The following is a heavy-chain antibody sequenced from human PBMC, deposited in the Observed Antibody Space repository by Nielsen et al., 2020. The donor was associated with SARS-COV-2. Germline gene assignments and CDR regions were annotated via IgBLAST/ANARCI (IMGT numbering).Heavy chain of an antibody. V-gene: IGHV4-61*08. D-gene: IGHD3-22*01. Sequence: SETLSLTCTVSGGSISSGGYYWSWIRQHPGKGLEWIGYIYYSGSTNYNPSLKSQVTISVDTSKNQFSLKLSSVTAADTAVYYCASYRRYYDSSGYYRSDAFDIWGQGTMVTVSS. CDR3: ASYRRYYDSSGYYRSDAFDI. J-gene: IGHJ3*02. CDR1: GGSISSGGYY. CDR2: IYYSGST.